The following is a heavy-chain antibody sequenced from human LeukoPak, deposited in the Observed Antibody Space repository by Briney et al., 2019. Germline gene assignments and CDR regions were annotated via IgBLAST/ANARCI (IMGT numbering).Heavy chain of an antibody. V-gene: IGHV3-23*01. CDR2: ITGGGSSS. CDR3: ARHNSGWYAARGGRQLDY. CDR1: GFTLTNYA. D-gene: IGHD6-19*01. Sequence: GGSLRLSXAASGFTLTNYAMSWVRQAPGKGLEWVSTITGGGSSSYYADSVKGRFTISRDNSKNTVYLQMNSLRAEDTAVYYCARHNSGWYAARGGRQLDYWGQGTLVTVSS. J-gene: IGHJ4*02.